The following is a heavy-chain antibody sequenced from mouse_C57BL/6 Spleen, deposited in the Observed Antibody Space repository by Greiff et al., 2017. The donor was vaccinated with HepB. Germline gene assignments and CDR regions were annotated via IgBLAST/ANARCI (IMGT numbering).Heavy chain of an antibody. D-gene: IGHD2-3*01. J-gene: IGHJ4*01. CDR1: GFNIKDYY. Sequence: EVKVVESGAELVKPGASVKLSCTASGFNIKDYYMHWVKQRTEQGLEWIGRIDPEDGETKYAPKFQGKATITADTSSNTAYLQLSSLTSEDTAVYYCARVYDGYYDAMDYWGQGTSVTVSS. CDR3: ARVYDGYYDAMDY. V-gene: IGHV14-2*01. CDR2: IDPEDGET.